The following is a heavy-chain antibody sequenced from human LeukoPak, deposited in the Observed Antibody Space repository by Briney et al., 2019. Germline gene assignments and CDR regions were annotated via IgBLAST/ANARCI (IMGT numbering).Heavy chain of an antibody. V-gene: IGHV3-13*04. CDR1: GFTFGSYD. CDR2: IGTGGDT. J-gene: IGHJ5*02. D-gene: IGHD5-12*01. CDR3: ARDLDGYRSGNGA. Sequence: GGSLRLSCAASGFTFGSYDMHWVRQVTGKSLEWVSAIGTGGDTYYRGSVKGRFTISRDNAKNTLYLQMNSLRAEDTAVYYCARDLDGYRSGNGAWGQGTLVTVSS.